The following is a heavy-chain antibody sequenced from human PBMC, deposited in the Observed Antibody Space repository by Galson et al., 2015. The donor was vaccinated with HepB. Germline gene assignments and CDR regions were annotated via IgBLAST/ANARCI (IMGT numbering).Heavy chain of an antibody. D-gene: IGHD4-17*01. V-gene: IGHV1-3*01. CDR3: ARDLGGYGDYHDLHY. Sequence: SVKVSCKASGYTFTSYAMHWVRQAPGQRLEWMGWINAGNGNTKYSLKFQGRVTITRDTSAGTAYMELSSLRSEDTAVYYCARDLGGYGDYHDLHYWGQGTLVTVSS. J-gene: IGHJ4*02. CDR2: INAGNGNT. CDR1: GYTFTSYA.